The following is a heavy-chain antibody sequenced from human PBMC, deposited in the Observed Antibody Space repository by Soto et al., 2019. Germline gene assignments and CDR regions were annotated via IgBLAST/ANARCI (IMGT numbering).Heavy chain of an antibody. CDR2: INHSGST. CDR1: GGSFSGYY. Sequence: QVQLQQWGAGLLKPSETLSLTCAVYGGSFSGYYWTWIRQPPGTGLEWIGEINHSGSTNYNPSLKSRTISVDTSKTQFSLKLTSVTAADTAVYYCARDKITGLFDYWGQGTLVTVSS. V-gene: IGHV4-34*01. CDR3: ARDKITGLFDY. J-gene: IGHJ4*02. D-gene: IGHD2-8*02.